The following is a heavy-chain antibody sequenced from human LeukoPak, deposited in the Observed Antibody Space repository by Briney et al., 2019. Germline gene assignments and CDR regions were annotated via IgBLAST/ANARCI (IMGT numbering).Heavy chain of an antibody. CDR2: IIDSGST. CDR1: GESFSGYY. CDR3: ARSSGSSGYYYVYAFDI. Sequence: KPSETLSLTCAVYGESFSGYYWTWIRQPPGTGLEWIGEIIDSGSTNYNPSLKSRVTISVDTPKNQFSLKLSSVTAADTAVYYCARSSGSSGYYYVYAFDIWGQGTMVTVSS. J-gene: IGHJ3*02. D-gene: IGHD3-22*01. V-gene: IGHV4-34*12.